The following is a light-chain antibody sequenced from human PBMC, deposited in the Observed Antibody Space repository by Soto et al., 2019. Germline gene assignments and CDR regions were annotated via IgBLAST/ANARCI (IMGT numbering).Light chain of an antibody. CDR3: QQRNSWPPTFT. J-gene: IGKJ5*01. V-gene: IGKV3-11*01. CDR1: QSVANN. Sequence: DIVMTQSPDILSLSPGERGTLSCRASQSVANNVAWYQQKPGQTPRLLIYDASTRATGIPARFSGSGSGTEFTLTISSLEPEDFAVYYCQQRNSWPPTFTFGQGTRLEIK. CDR2: DAS.